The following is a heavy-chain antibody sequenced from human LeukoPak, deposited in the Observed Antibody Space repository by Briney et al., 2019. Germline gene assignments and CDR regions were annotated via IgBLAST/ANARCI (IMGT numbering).Heavy chain of an antibody. CDR1: GFSFGTYE. CDR2: ISASGSLI. CDR3: AKDRSGGDLPFDY. J-gene: IGHJ4*02. Sequence: GGSLRLSCAASGFSFGTYEMNWVRQAPGKGLEWISYISASGSLIYYADSVKGRFTISRDNSKNTLYLQMNSLRAEDTAVYYCAKDRSGGDLPFDYWGQGTLVTVSS. D-gene: IGHD3-16*01. V-gene: IGHV3-23*01.